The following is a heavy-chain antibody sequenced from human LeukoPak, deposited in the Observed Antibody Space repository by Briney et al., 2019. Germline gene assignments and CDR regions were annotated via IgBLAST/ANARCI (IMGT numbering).Heavy chain of an antibody. V-gene: IGHV3-74*01. CDR3: ARVRWGGLYYFDY. CDR2: INDDGRST. J-gene: IGHJ4*02. CDR1: GFTFSSYW. Sequence: PGGSLSLSCAASGFTFSSYWMHWVRQAPGKGLVGVPRINDDGRSTSYADSVKGRFTISRDNAKNTLYLQMNSLRAEDTAVYYCARVRWGGLYYFDYWGQGTLVTVSS. D-gene: IGHD3-16*01.